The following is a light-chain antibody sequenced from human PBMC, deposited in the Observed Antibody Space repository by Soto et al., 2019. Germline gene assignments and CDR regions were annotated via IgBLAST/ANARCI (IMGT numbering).Light chain of an antibody. CDR3: SAYTSRSTLV. V-gene: IGLV2-14*01. Sequence: QSVLTQPASLSGSPGQSITISCSGTSRDIGAYNLVSWYQQLPGKAPELLIYEVRSRPSGISYRFSGSKSGTTASLTISSLLPEDEADYYCSAYTSRSTLVFGGGTKVTVL. CDR1: SRDIGAYNL. J-gene: IGLJ2*01. CDR2: EVR.